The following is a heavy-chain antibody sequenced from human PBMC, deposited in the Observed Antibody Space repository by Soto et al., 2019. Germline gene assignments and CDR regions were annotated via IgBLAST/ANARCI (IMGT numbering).Heavy chain of an antibody. CDR1: GFTLSSFG. D-gene: IGHD7-27*01. V-gene: IGHV3-48*02. Sequence: EVQLVESGGDLVQRGGSLRLSCAASGFTLSSFGMNWVRQPPGKGLEWISYISSSGQVIFYADSVKGRFTISRDNAENELYLKMDSLRDEDTGLYYCARDLAYKNHWRPGELDLWGQGTLVTVSS. CDR3: ARDLAYKNHWRPGELDL. CDR2: ISSSGQVI. J-gene: IGHJ5*02.